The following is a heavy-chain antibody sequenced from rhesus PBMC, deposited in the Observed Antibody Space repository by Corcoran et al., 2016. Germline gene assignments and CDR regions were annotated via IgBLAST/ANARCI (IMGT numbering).Heavy chain of an antibody. D-gene: IGHD6-31*01. Sequence: QVQLQESGPGLVKPSETLSLTCAVSGGSISSNSWSWIRQTPGEGMEWMGRISGSGGSTYYNPSLKSRVTMSTDTSKNHFSLKLSSVTAADTSVYYCARIGYSSGWYEYYFDYWGQGVLVTVSS. CDR2: ISGSGGST. V-gene: IGHV4-160*01. CDR1: GGSISSNS. CDR3: ARIGYSSGWYEYYFDY. J-gene: IGHJ4*01.